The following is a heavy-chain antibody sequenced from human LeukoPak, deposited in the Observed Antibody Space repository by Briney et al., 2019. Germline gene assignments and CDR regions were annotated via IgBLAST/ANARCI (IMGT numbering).Heavy chain of an antibody. J-gene: IGHJ6*02. CDR1: GGSISRYY. D-gene: IGHD3-9*01. V-gene: IGHV4-59*01. CDR3: ARDSAYYDILTGIYYYYGMDV. Sequence: PSETLSLTCAVSGGSISRYYWTWIRQPPGKGLEWIGYIYDSGSTNYNPSLKSRVTISVDTSKNQFSLKLSSVTAADTAVYYCARDSAYYDILTGIYYYYGMDVWGQGTTVTVSS. CDR2: IYDSGST.